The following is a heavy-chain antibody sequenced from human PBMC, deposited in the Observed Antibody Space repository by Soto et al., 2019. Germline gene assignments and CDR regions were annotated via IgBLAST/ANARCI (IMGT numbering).Heavy chain of an antibody. Sequence: ASVKVSCKASGYTFTTYSMHWVRQAPGQRLEWMGWIHAGNGNTEHSQKFQGRVTITRDTSASTAYLELGSLRSEDTAVYYCARAACSSTSCYNYYAYGMDVWGQGAAVTVSS. CDR3: ARAACSSTSCYNYYAYGMDV. CDR2: IHAGNGNT. D-gene: IGHD2-2*01. V-gene: IGHV1-3*01. CDR1: GYTFTTYS. J-gene: IGHJ6*02.